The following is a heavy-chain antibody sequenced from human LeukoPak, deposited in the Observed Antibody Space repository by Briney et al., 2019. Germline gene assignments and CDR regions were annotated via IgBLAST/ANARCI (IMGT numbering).Heavy chain of an antibody. CDR1: GFTFSSYA. CDR3: ARGPPTFYGQFDY. J-gene: IGHJ4*02. CDR2: IKEDGSER. Sequence: PGGSLRLSCGASGFTFSSYAMYWVRQAPGKGLEWVASIKEDGSERQYVDSVKGRFSISRDNTKGSLFLQLNSLRAEDTAVYYCARGPPTFYGQFDYWGQGTLVTVSS. D-gene: IGHD4-17*01. V-gene: IGHV3-7*03.